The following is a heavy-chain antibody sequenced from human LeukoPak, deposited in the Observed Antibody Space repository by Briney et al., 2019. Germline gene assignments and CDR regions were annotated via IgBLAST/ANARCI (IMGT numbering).Heavy chain of an antibody. V-gene: IGHV3-7*01. J-gene: IGHJ6*03. Sequence: GGSLRLSCAASGFTFRSYWMSWVRQAPGKGLEWVANINQDGSEKYYVDSVKGRFTISRDNAKNSLYLQMNSLRAEDTAVYYCARDQGFSYYFYYMDVWGKGTTVTVSS. CDR2: INQDGSEK. D-gene: IGHD3-3*01. CDR3: ARDQGFSYYFYYMDV. CDR1: GFTFRSYW.